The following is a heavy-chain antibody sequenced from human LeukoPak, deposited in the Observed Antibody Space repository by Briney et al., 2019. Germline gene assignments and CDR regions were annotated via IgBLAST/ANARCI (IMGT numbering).Heavy chain of an antibody. D-gene: IGHD1-26*01. J-gene: IGHJ4*02. Sequence: GESLKISCTGSGFSFTKYWIAWVRQVPGKGLEWMGIIFPGDSETTYSPSFQGHVTISADKSISTAYLQWTSLKASDTAMYYCARHLSQGRGGDYWGQGTLVTVSS. CDR3: ARHLSQGRGGDY. CDR2: IFPGDSET. V-gene: IGHV5-51*01. CDR1: GFSFTKYW.